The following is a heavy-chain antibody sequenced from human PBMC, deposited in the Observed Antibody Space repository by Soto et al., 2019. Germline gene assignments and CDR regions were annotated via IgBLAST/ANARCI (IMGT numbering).Heavy chain of an antibody. D-gene: IGHD6-6*01. CDR1: GFNLSGYA. CDR3: ARRARPDFYYMAV. CDR2: ISSNGVGT. J-gene: IGHJ6*03. Sequence: GGFLRLSCAASGFNLSGYAMDWVRQAPGKGLEYVSGISSNGVGTYYANSVQGRFTISRDNSKNTVYLQMGSLRPEDMAVYYCARRARPDFYYMAVWGKGTTVTVSS. V-gene: IGHV3-64*01.